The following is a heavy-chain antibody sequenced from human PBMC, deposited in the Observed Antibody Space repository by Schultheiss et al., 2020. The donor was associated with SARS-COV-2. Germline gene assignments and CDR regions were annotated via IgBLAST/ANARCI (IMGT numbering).Heavy chain of an antibody. J-gene: IGHJ4*02. CDR3: ARAGYSSGWPDY. CDR2: IYYSGST. V-gene: IGHV4-39*07. CDR1: GGSISSSSYY. Sequence: GSLRLSCTVSGGSISSSSYYWGWIRQPPGKGLEWIGSIYYSGSTYYNPSLKSRVTISVDTSKNQFSLKLSSVTAADTAVYYCARAGYSSGWPDYWGQGTLVTVSS. D-gene: IGHD6-19*01.